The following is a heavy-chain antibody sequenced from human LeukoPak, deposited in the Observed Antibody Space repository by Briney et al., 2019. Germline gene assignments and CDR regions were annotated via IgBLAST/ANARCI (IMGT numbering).Heavy chain of an antibody. Sequence: GGSLRLSCAASGFTFSSYAMSWVRQAPGKGLEWVSAISGSGGSTYYADSVKGRFTISRDNSKNTLYLQMNSLRAEDTAVYYCAKAKGIAAAGTPGTFDYWGQGTLVTVSS. CDR3: AKAKGIAAAGTPGTFDY. V-gene: IGHV3-23*01. J-gene: IGHJ4*02. D-gene: IGHD6-13*01. CDR1: GFTFSSYA. CDR2: ISGSGGST.